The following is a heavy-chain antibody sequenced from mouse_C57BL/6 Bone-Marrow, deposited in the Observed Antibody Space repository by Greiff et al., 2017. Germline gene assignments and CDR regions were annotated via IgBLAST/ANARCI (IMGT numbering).Heavy chain of an antibody. Sequence: ESGPGLVKPSQSLSLTCSVTGYSITSGYYWNWIRQFPGNKLEWMGYISYDGSNNYNPSLKNRISITRDTSKNQFFLKLNSVTTEDTATYYCAREGGRDYFDYWGQGTTLTGSS. CDR2: ISYDGSN. CDR3: AREGGRDYFDY. J-gene: IGHJ2*01. D-gene: IGHD3-3*01. V-gene: IGHV3-6*01. CDR1: GYSITSGYY.